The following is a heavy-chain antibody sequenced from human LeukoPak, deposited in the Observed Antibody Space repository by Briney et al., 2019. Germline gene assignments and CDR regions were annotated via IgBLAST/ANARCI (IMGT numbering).Heavy chain of an antibody. J-gene: IGHJ3*02. CDR2: IGTAGDT. V-gene: IGHV3-13*01. CDR1: GFTFSSYD. Sequence: GGSLRLSCAASGFTFSSYDMHWVPQATGKGLEWVSAIGTAGDTYYPGSVKGRFTISRENAKNSLYLQMNSLRAGDTAVYYCARGGGGQLDRPDAFDIWGQGTMVTVSS. D-gene: IGHD3-16*01. CDR3: ARGGGGQLDRPDAFDI.